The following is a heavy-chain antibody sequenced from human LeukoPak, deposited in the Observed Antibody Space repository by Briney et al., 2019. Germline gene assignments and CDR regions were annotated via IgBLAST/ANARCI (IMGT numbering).Heavy chain of an antibody. Sequence: SETLSLTCAVSGGSISSGGYSWSWIRQPPGKGLEWIGYIYHSGSTYYNPSLKSRVTISVDRSKSQFSLKLSSVTAADTAVYYCARGDLRFDYWGQGTLVTVSS. D-gene: IGHD5-12*01. CDR2: IYHSGST. V-gene: IGHV4-30-2*01. CDR1: GGSISSGGYS. CDR3: ARGDLRFDY. J-gene: IGHJ4*02.